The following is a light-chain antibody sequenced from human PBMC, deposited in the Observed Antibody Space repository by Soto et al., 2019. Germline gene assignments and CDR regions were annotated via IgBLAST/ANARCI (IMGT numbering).Light chain of an antibody. CDR1: SSDIGPHNY. CDR2: EVT. V-gene: IGLV2-14*01. CDR3: SSYSSSATPYV. Sequence: QSVLTQPASVSGSPGQSITISCIGTSSDIGPHNYVSWYQQHPDKAPKLILYEVTNRPSGASDRFSGSKSGNAAFLTISGLQAEDEADYYCSSYSSSATPYVFGTGTKVTVL. J-gene: IGLJ1*01.